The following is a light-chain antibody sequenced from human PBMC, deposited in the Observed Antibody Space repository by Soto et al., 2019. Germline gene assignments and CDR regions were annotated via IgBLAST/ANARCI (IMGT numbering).Light chain of an antibody. Sequence: DIQMTQSPSTLSAGVGDRVTITCRASQSISTYINWYQQKAGKAPTLLIYAASSLQSGVPSRFSGGGSGTDFARTINSLQPEDFATYFCQQCYSSPRTFGQGTQVEIK. J-gene: IGKJ1*01. CDR1: QSISTY. V-gene: IGKV1-39*01. CDR3: QQCYSSPRT. CDR2: AAS.